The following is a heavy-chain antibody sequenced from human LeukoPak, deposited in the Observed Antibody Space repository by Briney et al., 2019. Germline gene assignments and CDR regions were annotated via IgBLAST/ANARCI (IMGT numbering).Heavy chain of an antibody. CDR2: IGPASGAT. CDR1: GYTFTGSY. CDR3: LNEHGG. Sequence: ASVKVSCKASGYTFTGSYMHWVRQAPGQGFEWIGWIGPASGATKYARNFQGRVTLTTDTSITTAYMELSSLTSDDTASYYCLNEHGGWGQGTPVTVSS. D-gene: IGHD1-1*01. J-gene: IGHJ4*02. V-gene: IGHV1-2*02.